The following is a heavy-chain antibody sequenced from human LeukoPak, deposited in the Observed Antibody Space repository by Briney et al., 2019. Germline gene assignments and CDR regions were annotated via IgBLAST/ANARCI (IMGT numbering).Heavy chain of an antibody. CDR1: GGTFSSHA. V-gene: IGHV1-69*05. Sequence: GSSVKVSCKASGGTFSSHAISWVRQAPGQGLEWMGRIIPIFGTANYAQKFQGRVTITTDESTSTAYMELGSLRSEDTAVYYCARDFNCSGGHCFQHWGQGTLVTVSS. CDR2: IIPIFGTA. D-gene: IGHD2-15*01. J-gene: IGHJ1*01. CDR3: ARDFNCSGGHCFQH.